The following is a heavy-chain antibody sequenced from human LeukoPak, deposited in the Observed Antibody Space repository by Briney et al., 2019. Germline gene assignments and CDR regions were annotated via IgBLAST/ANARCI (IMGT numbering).Heavy chain of an antibody. J-gene: IGHJ4*02. CDR1: GGSISSSSYY. D-gene: IGHD1-26*01. Sequence: SETLSPTCTVSGGSISSSSYYWGWIRQPPGKGLEWIGSIYYSGSTYYNPSLKSRVTISVDTSKNQFSLKLSSVTAADTAVYYCARHRYSGSYHIDYWGQGTLVTVSS. CDR2: IYYSGST. CDR3: ARHRYSGSYHIDY. V-gene: IGHV4-39*01.